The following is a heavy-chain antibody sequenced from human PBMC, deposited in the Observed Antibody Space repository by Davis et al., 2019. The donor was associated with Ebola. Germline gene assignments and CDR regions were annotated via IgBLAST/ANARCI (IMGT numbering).Heavy chain of an antibody. CDR1: GYTFANYD. CDR2: MNPNSDNT. D-gene: IGHD3-10*01. Sequence: ASVKVSCKASGYTFANYDIHWVRQATGQGLEWLGWMNPNSDNTGYVQMFQGRVTMTRDTSISTAYMELSSLRPEDTAVYYCAQSSGSYIYWGQGTLVTVAS. CDR3: AQSSGSYIY. V-gene: IGHV1-8*01. J-gene: IGHJ4*02.